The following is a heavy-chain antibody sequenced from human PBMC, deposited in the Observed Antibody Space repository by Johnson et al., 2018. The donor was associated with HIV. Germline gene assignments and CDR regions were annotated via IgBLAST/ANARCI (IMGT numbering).Heavy chain of an antibody. D-gene: IGHD5-18*01. V-gene: IGHV3-66*02. J-gene: IGHJ3*01. CDR2: IFSVGNT. Sequence: VQLVESGGGLVQSGESLRLSCAASGITVNTNYMSWVRRAPGKGLEWVSVIFSVGNTYYADSVKGRFTISRDNSRNMLYLQMNSLRPEETAVYYCARDGRDLVTRGGFDVWGPGTVVTVSS. CDR1: GITVNTNY. CDR3: ARDGRDLVTRGGFDV.